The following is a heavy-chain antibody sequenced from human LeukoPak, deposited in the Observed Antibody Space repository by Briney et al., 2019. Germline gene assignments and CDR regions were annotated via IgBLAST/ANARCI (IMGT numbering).Heavy chain of an antibody. Sequence: GGSLRLSCAASGFTFSSYDMNRVRQAPGKGLEWVSYISSAGGSIHYADSVKGRFTISRDNAENSLYLQINSLRAEDTAVYYCARARETVLWYFDLWGRGTLVSVSS. CDR3: ARARETVLWYFDL. V-gene: IGHV3-48*03. J-gene: IGHJ2*01. D-gene: IGHD1-26*01. CDR1: GFTFSSYD. CDR2: ISSAGGSI.